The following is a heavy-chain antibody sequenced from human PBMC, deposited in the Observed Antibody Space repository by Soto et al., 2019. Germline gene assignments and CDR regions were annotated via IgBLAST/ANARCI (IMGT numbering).Heavy chain of an antibody. CDR1: GDSVSSNSAA. Sequence: SQTLSLTCAISGDSVSSNSAAWNWIRQSPSRGLEWLGRTYYRSKWYNDYAVSVKSRITINPDTSKNQFSLQLNSVTPEDTAVYYCARIRGIMITFGGVIADAFDIWGQGTMVT. CDR2: TYYRSKWYN. D-gene: IGHD3-16*02. CDR3: ARIRGIMITFGGVIADAFDI. V-gene: IGHV6-1*01. J-gene: IGHJ3*02.